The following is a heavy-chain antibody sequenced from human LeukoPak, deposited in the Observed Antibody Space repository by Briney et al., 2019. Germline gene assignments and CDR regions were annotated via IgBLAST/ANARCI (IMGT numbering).Heavy chain of an antibody. V-gene: IGHV4-34*01. CDR2: INHSGST. D-gene: IGHD3-9*01. Sequence: SETLSLTCAVYGGSFSGYYWSWIRQPPGKGLEWIGEINHSGSTNYNPSLKSRVTISVDTSKNQFSLKLSSVTAADTAVYYCARGLDVRYFDWLNWFDPWGQGTLVTVSS. CDR3: ARGLDVRYFDWLNWFDP. J-gene: IGHJ5*02. CDR1: GGSFSGYY.